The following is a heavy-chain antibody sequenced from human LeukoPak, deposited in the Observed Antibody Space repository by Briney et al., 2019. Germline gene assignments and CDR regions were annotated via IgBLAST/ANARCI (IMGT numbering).Heavy chain of an antibody. CDR3: AREVVSIPSYFDS. V-gene: IGHV3-43*01. CDR2: ISWDGGST. CDR1: GFTFDDYT. J-gene: IGHJ4*02. Sequence: GGSLRLSCAASGFTFDDYTMHWVRQAPGKGLEWVSLISWDGGSTYYADSVKGRFTISRDNSKNTLYLQMNSLRAEDTAVYYCAREVVSIPSYFDSWGQGTLVTVSS. D-gene: IGHD2-15*01.